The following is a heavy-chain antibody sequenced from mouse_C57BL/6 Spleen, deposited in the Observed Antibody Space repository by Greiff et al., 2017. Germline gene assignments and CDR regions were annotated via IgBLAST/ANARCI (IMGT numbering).Heavy chain of an antibody. V-gene: IGHV1-69*01. CDR2: IDPSDSYT. CDR1: GYTFTSYW. J-gene: IGHJ3*01. D-gene: IGHD2-5*01. Sequence: QLQLKQPGAELVMPGASVKLSCKASGYTFTSYWMHWVKQRPGQGLEWIGEIDPSDSYTNYNQKFKGKSTLTVDKSSSTAYMQLSSLTSEDSAVYYCARREGYSNLFAYWGQGTLVTVSA. CDR3: ARREGYSNLFAY.